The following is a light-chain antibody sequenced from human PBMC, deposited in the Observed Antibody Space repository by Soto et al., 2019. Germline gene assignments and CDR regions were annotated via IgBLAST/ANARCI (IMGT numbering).Light chain of an antibody. J-gene: IGKJ2*01. CDR1: QSVGRY. V-gene: IGKV3-11*01. CDR3: QQYNNWPCT. CDR2: DAS. Sequence: EIVLTQSPATLSLSPGDRATLSCRASQSVGRYLAWYQQKPGQPPRLLIYDASNRATGIAPRFIGSGSGTDVTLTISSLDPEDFAIYYCQQYNNWPCTFGQGTKLEIK.